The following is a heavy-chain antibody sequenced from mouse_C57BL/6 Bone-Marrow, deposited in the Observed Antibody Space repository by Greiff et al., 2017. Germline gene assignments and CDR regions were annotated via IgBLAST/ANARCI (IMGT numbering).Heavy chain of an antibody. CDR1: GDTFTSYW. V-gene: IGHV1-55*01. J-gene: IGHJ3*01. Sequence: QVQLQQSGAELVKPGASVKMSCKASGDTFTSYWITWVKQRPGQGLEWIGDIYPGSGSTNYNEKFKSKATLTVDTSSSTAYMQLSSLTSEDSAVYYCARGGGSRAWFAYWGQGTLVTVSA. CDR2: IYPGSGST. D-gene: IGHD1-1*01. CDR3: ARGGGSRAWFAY.